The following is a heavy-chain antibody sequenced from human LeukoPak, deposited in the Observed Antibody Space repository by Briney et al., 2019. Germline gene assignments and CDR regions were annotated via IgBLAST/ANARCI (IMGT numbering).Heavy chain of an antibody. D-gene: IGHD6-19*01. CDR3: ARTQQWLATYYYYYYMDV. J-gene: IGHJ6*03. Sequence: SQTLSLTCAISGDSVSSNSAAWNWIRQSPSRGLEWLGRTYYRSKWYNDYAVSVKSRITINPDTSKNQFSLQLNSVTPEDTAVYYCARTQQWLATYYYYYYMDVWGKGTTVTVSS. CDR1: GDSVSSNSAA. CDR2: TYYRSKWYN. V-gene: IGHV6-1*01.